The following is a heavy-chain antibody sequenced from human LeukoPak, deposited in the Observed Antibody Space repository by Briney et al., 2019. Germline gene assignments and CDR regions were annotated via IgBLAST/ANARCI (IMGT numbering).Heavy chain of an antibody. CDR2: INQDGGVQ. D-gene: IGHD6-19*01. Sequence: GSLRLSCAASGFTFSSHWMNWVRQAPGKGLEWVANINQDGGVQYYVDSVKGRFTISRDNAENSLYLQMNSLRAEDTAVYYCARGMTVAANWFDPWGQGTLVTVSS. J-gene: IGHJ5*02. CDR1: GFTFSSHW. CDR3: ARGMTVAANWFDP. V-gene: IGHV3-7*04.